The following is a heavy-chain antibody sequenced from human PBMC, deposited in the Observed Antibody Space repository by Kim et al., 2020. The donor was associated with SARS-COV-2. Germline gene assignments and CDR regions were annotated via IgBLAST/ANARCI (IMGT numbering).Heavy chain of an antibody. J-gene: IGHJ4*02. D-gene: IGHD2-2*01. CDR3: ARGPVVPAAINY. V-gene: IGHV1-8*01. Sequence: GNAQKFQGRVTMTRNTSISTAYMELSSLRSEDTAVYYCARGPVVPAAINYWGQGTLVTVSS.